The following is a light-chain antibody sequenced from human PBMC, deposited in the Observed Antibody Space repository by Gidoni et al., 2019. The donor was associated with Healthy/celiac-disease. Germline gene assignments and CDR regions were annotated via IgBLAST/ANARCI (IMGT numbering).Light chain of an antibody. CDR3: QQSYSTPPEWT. Sequence: IQMTQSPSSLSASVGDRVTITCRASQSISSYFNWYQQKPGKAPKLLIYAASSLQSGVPSRFSGSGSGTDFTLTISSLQPEDFATYYCQQSYSTPPEWTFGQGTKVEIK. CDR1: QSISSY. V-gene: IGKV1-39*01. CDR2: AAS. J-gene: IGKJ1*01.